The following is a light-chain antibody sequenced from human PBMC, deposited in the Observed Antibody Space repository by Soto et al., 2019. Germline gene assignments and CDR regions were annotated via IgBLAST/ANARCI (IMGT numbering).Light chain of an antibody. V-gene: IGLV1-44*01. Sequence: QSVLTQPPSASGTPGQRVTISCSGSSSNIGGNTVNWYQQLPGTAPELIIYSNNKRPSGVPDRFSGSQSGTSVSLAISDLQSEDEADYYCAAWDGSLKGYVFGTGTKLTVL. CDR2: SNN. CDR1: SSNIGGNT. J-gene: IGLJ1*01. CDR3: AAWDGSLKGYV.